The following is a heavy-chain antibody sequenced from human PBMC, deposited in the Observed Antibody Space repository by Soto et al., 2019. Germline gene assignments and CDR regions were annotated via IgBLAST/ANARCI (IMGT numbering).Heavy chain of an antibody. J-gene: IGHJ4*02. CDR1: GGSISSHY. V-gene: IGHV4-59*11. Sequence: PSETLSLTCTVSGGSISSHYWSWIRQPPGKGLEWIGYIYYSGSTKYKPSLKSRVTISVDTPKNQVSLKLSSVTAEDTAVYYCAKSGGYNYGYQETDYWGQGTLVTVSS. D-gene: IGHD5-18*01. CDR2: IYYSGST. CDR3: AKSGGYNYGYQETDY.